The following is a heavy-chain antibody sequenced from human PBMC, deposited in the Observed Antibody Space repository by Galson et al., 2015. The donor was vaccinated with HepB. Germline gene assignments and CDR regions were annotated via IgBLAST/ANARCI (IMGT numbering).Heavy chain of an antibody. V-gene: IGHV1-8*01. CDR2: MNPNSGNT. CDR3: ARLVDGYNNLDY. CDR1: GYTFTSYD. D-gene: IGHD5-24*01. Sequence: SVKVSCKASGYTFTSYDINWVRQATGQGLEWMGWMNPNSGNTGYAQKFQGRVTMTRNTSISTAYMELSSLRSEDTAVYYCARLVDGYNNLDYWGQGTLVTVSS. J-gene: IGHJ4*02.